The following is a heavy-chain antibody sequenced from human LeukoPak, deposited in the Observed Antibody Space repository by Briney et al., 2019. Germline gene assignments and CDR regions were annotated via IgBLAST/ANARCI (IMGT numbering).Heavy chain of an antibody. D-gene: IGHD6-19*01. V-gene: IGHV4-28*01. CDR2: IYYTGST. CDR3: ARKVAGLSYFDN. Sequence: SDTLSLTCAVSDYAISSNNWWGWVRPPPGKGLEWIGYIYYTGSTYYNPSLKRRVTMSVDTSKNHFSLKLTSVTAGDTAVCYCARKVAGLSYFDNWGQGTLVTVSS. CDR1: DYAISSNNW. J-gene: IGHJ4*02.